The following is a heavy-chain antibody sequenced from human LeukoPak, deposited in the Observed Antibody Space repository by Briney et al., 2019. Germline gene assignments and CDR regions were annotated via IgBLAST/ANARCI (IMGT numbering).Heavy chain of an antibody. V-gene: IGHV1-8*03. D-gene: IGHD5-18*01. CDR2: MNPNSGNT. CDR1: GYTFTSYD. CDR3: ARARTAKSPYYYYYYMDV. Sequence: SVKVSRKASGYTFTSYDINWVRQATGQGLEWMGWMNPNSGNTGYAQKFQGRVTITRNTSISTAYMELSSLRSEDTAVYYCARARTAKSPYYYYYYMDVWGKGTTVTVSS. J-gene: IGHJ6*03.